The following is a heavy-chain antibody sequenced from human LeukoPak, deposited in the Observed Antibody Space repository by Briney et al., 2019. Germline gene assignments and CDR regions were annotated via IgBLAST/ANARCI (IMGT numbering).Heavy chain of an antibody. J-gene: IGHJ5*02. Sequence: GASVKVSCKVSGYTLTVLSMHWVRQAPGKGLEWMGGFDPEDGETIYAQKFQGRVTMTEDTSTDTAYMELSPVTAADTAVYYCARVRRRGYSYGHNWFDPWGQGTLVTVSS. V-gene: IGHV1-24*01. CDR3: ARVRRRGYSYGHNWFDP. CDR1: GYTLTVLS. D-gene: IGHD5-18*01. CDR2: FDPEDGET.